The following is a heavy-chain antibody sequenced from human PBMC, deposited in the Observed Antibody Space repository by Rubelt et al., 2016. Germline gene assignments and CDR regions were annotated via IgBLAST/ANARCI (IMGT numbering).Heavy chain of an antibody. CDR2: IYYSGST. V-gene: IGHV4-31*03. CDR1: GGSISRGGYY. J-gene: IGHJ4*02. Sequence: QVQLQESGPGLVKPSQTLSLTCTVSGGSISRGGYYWSWIRQHPGKGLEWIGYIYYSGSTYYNPSLRSRVTISADTSNNQLSLKLGSVTAADTAVYYCARLQWELSTIDFWGQGTLVTVSS. CDR3: ARLQWELSTIDF. D-gene: IGHD1-26*01.